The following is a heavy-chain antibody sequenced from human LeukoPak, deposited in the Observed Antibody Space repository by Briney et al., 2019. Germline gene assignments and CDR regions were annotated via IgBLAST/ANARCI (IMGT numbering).Heavy chain of an antibody. CDR3: ARGGRPYCINGVCYSSGPWGFDY. CDR1: GFTVGSNY. D-gene: IGHD2-8*01. Sequence: GGFLRLSCAASGFTVGSNYMSWVRQAPGKGLEWVSVIYSGGSTYYADSLKGRFTISRDNSKNTLYLQMNSLRAEDTAVYYCARGGRPYCINGVCYSSGPWGFDYWGQGTLVTVSS. V-gene: IGHV3-53*03. CDR2: IYSGGST. J-gene: IGHJ4*02.